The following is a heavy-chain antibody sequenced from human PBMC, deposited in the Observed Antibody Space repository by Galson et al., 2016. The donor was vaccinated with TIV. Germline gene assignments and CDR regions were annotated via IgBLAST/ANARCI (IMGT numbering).Heavy chain of an antibody. CDR3: ARGRSGYNSTYYYYGMDV. Sequence: CAISGDSVSSNSAAWNWIRQSPSRGLEWLGRTYYRSEWNSDYAVSVRSRIVIKADRSKNQFFLQLNSVTPEDTAVYFCARGRSGYNSTYYYYGMDVWGHGTTVSVSS. CDR1: GDSVSSNSAA. J-gene: IGHJ6*02. V-gene: IGHV6-1*01. D-gene: IGHD5-24*01. CDR2: TYYRSEWNS.